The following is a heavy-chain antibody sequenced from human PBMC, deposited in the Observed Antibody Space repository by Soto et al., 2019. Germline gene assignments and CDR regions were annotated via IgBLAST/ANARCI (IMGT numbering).Heavy chain of an antibody. CDR3: ERTRFYAGLGGHSYDYPRPRYSGMDF. Sequence: QVQLVQSGDEVKKPGASVKVSCKASGYTFISYGISWVRQAPGQGLEWMGWISPYNDDTKYSQKIQGRDSLNTDTAKRRKYMQVRRVRSDAKSIYHGERTRFYAGLGGHSYDYPRPRYSGMDF. D-gene: IGHD5-18*01. CDR1: GYTFISYG. V-gene: IGHV1-18*01. CDR2: ISPYNDDT. J-gene: IGHJ6*01.